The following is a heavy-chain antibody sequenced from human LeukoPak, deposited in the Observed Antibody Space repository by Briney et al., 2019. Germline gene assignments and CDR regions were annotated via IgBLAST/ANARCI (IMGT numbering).Heavy chain of an antibody. V-gene: IGHV3-30*04. Sequence: HSGRSLRLSCAASGFTFSSYAMHWVRQAPGKGLEWVAVISYDGSNKYYADSVKGRFTISRDNAKNSLYLQMNSLRAEDTAVYYCARYGIVEMATMGIDYWGQGTLVTVSS. CDR1: GFTFSSYA. CDR2: ISYDGSNK. D-gene: IGHD5-24*01. J-gene: IGHJ4*02. CDR3: ARYGIVEMATMGIDY.